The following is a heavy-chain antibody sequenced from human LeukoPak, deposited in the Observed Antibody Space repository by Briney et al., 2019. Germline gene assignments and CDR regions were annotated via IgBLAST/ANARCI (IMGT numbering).Heavy chain of an antibody. CDR1: GFSLSGYW. CDR3: ARDPRNVGLAP. J-gene: IGHJ5*02. V-gene: IGHV3-74*01. Sequence: GGSLRLSCVASGFSLSGYWMYWVRQAPGKGLMYISRNNGDGSTTNYADVVKGRFTMSRDNVKNTLYLQMNSLRVKDTAVYYCARDPRNVGLAPWGQGTLVTVSS. CDR2: NNGDGSTT. D-gene: IGHD2-15*01.